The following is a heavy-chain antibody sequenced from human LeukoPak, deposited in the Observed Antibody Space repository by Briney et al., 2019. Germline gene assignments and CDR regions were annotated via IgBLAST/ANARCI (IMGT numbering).Heavy chain of an antibody. J-gene: IGHJ4*02. V-gene: IGHV1-46*01. CDR2: INPSGGST. D-gene: IGHD5-18*01. Sequence: EWMGIINPSGGSTSYAQKFQGRVTMTRDTSTSTVYMELSSLRSEDTAVYYCARDDTAMALDYWGQGTLVTVSS. CDR3: ARDDTAMALDY.